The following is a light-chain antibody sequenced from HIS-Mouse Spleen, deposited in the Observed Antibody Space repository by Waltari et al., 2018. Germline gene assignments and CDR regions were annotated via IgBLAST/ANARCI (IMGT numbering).Light chain of an antibody. CDR3: QSADSSGTYVV. CDR1: ALPKQW. CDR2: KDS. Sequence: SYELTQPPSVSVSPGQTARIPCSGDALPKQWAYWYPQKPGQAPVLGIYKDSERPSGIPERFSGSSSGTTVTLTISGVQAEDEADYYCQSADSSGTYVVFGGGTKLTVL. J-gene: IGLJ2*01. V-gene: IGLV3-25*03.